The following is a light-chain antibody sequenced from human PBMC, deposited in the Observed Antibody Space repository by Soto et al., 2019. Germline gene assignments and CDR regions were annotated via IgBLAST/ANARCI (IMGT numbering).Light chain of an antibody. Sequence: DIQMTQSPSSLSASVGDKVTITCRASQSISPYLNWYQHKPGKAPKLLIYDASTLQSGVPSRFRGSGSGIDFTLNITRLEPADFVAYDRQQNYSSSAPMFREGTRMEIE. CDR3: QQNYSSSAPM. CDR2: DAS. V-gene: IGKV1-39*01. CDR1: QSISPY. J-gene: IGKJ2*01.